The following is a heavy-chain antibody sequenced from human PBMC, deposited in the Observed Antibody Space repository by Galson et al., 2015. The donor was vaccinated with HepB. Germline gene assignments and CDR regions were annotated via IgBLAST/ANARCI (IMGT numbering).Heavy chain of an antibody. J-gene: IGHJ3*02. V-gene: IGHV3-30*18. Sequence: SLRLSCADSGFTFSNYGMHWVRQAPGKGLEWVAVTSYDGSNKYYADSVKGRFTVSRDNSKNTLYLQMDSLRAEDTAVYYCAKDEAMAARAGGGFDIWGQGTMVTVSS. D-gene: IGHD2-15*01. CDR2: TSYDGSNK. CDR3: AKDEAMAARAGGGFDI. CDR1: GFTFSNYG.